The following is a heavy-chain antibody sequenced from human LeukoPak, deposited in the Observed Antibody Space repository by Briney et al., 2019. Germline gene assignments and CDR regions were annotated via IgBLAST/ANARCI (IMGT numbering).Heavy chain of an antibody. Sequence: GGSLRLSCAASGFTFSSYAMHWVRQAPGKGLEWVAVISYDGSNKYYADSVKGRSTISRDNSKNTLYLQMNSLRAEDTAVYYCARSLSHCSGGSCYSGAFDIWGQGTMVTVSS. D-gene: IGHD2-15*01. CDR3: ARSLSHCSGGSCYSGAFDI. CDR1: GFTFSSYA. J-gene: IGHJ3*02. V-gene: IGHV3-30*04. CDR2: ISYDGSNK.